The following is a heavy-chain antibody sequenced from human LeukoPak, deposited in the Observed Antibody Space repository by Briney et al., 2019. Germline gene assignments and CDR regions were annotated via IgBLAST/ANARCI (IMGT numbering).Heavy chain of an antibody. J-gene: IGHJ3*02. CDR1: GGSFSGYY. V-gene: IGHV4-34*01. CDR2: INHSGST. Sequence: PSATLSLTCAVYGGSFSGYYWSWIRQPPGKGLEWIGEINHSGSTNYNPSLKSRVTISVDTSKNQFSLKLSSVTAADTAVYYCATIQRDHAFDIWGQGTMVTVSS. CDR3: ATIQRDHAFDI. D-gene: IGHD6-25*01.